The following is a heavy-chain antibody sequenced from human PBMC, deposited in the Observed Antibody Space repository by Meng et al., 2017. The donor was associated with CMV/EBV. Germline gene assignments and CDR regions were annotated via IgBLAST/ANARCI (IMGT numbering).Heavy chain of an antibody. Sequence: GESQKISCAASGFTFSSYSMNWVRQAPGKGLEWVSYISSSSSTIYYADSVKGRFTISRDNAKNSLYLQMNSLRAEDTAVYYCAREFGSSWSPAGYFDYWGQGTLVTVSS. J-gene: IGHJ4*02. CDR1: GFTFSSYS. D-gene: IGHD6-13*01. V-gene: IGHV3-48*04. CDR2: ISSSSSTI. CDR3: AREFGSSWSPAGYFDY.